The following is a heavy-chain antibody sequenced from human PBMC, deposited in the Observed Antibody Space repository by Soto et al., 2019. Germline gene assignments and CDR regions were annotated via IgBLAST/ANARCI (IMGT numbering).Heavy chain of an antibody. V-gene: IGHV3-53*01. Sequence: EVQLVESGGGLIQPGGSLRLSCAASGFADSSKYMTWVRQAPGKGLEWVSVIYGGGTTYYADSVKGRFTISRDTSKNTLYLQMNSLRAEDTAVYDCVQTTGWPGFDFWGQGTLVTVSS. J-gene: IGHJ4*02. CDR1: GFADSSKY. D-gene: IGHD6-19*01. CDR3: VQTTGWPGFDF. CDR2: IYGGGTT.